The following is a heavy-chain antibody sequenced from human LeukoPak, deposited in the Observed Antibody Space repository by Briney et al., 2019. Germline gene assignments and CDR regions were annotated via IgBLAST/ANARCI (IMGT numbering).Heavy chain of an antibody. V-gene: IGHV3-33*01. J-gene: IGHJ5*02. Sequence: GRSLRLSCAASGFTFSSYGMHWVRQAPGKGLEWVAFIWYDGSNEYYADSVKGRFTISRDNSKNTVYLQMNTVRAEDTAVYYCARDRHSGRPLTNWFDPWGQGTLVTVSS. CDR1: GFTFSSYG. D-gene: IGHD6-19*01. CDR2: IWYDGSNE. CDR3: ARDRHSGRPLTNWFDP.